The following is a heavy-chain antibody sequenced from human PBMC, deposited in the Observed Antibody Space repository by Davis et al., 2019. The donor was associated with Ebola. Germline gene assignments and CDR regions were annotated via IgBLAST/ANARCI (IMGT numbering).Heavy chain of an antibody. D-gene: IGHD5-24*01. V-gene: IGHV4-59*01. CDR1: GGSISSYY. Sequence: SETLSLTCTVSGGSISSYYWSWIRQPPGKGLEWIGYIYYSGSTNYNPSLKSRVTMSVDTSRTQFSLKLNSVTAADTAVYYCVRGSDAYKTGYWGQGTLVTVSS. J-gene: IGHJ4*02. CDR2: IYYSGST. CDR3: VRGSDAYKTGY.